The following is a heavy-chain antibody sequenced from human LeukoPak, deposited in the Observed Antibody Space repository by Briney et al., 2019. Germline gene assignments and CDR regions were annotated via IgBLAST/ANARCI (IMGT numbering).Heavy chain of an antibody. CDR3: AREPIISVPAAIGAYNWFDP. CDR2: GT. V-gene: IGHV1-2*02. Sequence: GTNYAQKFQGRVTMTRDTSISTAYMELNRLRSDDTAVYYCAREPIISVPAAIGAYNWFDPWGQGTLVTVSS. J-gene: IGHJ5*02. D-gene: IGHD2-2*02.